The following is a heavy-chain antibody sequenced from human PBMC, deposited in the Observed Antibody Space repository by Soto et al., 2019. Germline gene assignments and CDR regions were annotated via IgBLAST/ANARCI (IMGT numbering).Heavy chain of an antibody. V-gene: IGHV4-4*02. CDR1: GGSISSSNW. CDR3: ARGPRPGSFVY. Sequence: QVQLQESGPGLVKPSGTLSLTCAVSGGSISSSNWWSWVRQPPGKGLEWIGEIYHSGSTNYNPSPKRRVTLSVDVSKHQCSLRLGSVTAADTAVCYGARGPRPGSFVYWGQGTLVSVSS. J-gene: IGHJ4*02. D-gene: IGHD3-10*01. CDR2: IYHSGST.